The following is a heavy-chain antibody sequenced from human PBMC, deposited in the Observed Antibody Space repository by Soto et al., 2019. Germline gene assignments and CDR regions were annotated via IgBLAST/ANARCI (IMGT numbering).Heavy chain of an antibody. J-gene: IGHJ5*02. CDR2: IIPIFGTA. D-gene: IGHD3-3*01. CDR3: ASSGRYDFWSGYLSSRGFAP. Sequence: SVKVSCKASGGTFSSYAISWVRQAPGQGLEWMGGIIPIFGTANYAQKFQGRVTITADESTSTAYMELSSLRSEDTAVYYCASSGRYDFWSGYLSSRGFAPWGQGTLVTVSS. CDR1: GGTFSSYA. V-gene: IGHV1-69*13.